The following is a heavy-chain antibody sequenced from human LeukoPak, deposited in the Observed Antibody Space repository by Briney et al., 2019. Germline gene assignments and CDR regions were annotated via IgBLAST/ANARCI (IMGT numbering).Heavy chain of an antibody. CDR2: IKQDGSEK. J-gene: IGHJ6*03. D-gene: IGHD4-17*01. Sequence: GGSLRLSCEASGFTFNNYVMTWVRQAPGKGLEWVANIKQDGSEKYYVDSVKGRFTISRDNAKNSLYLQMNSLRAEDTAVYYCARGTHGDYAYYYYMDVWGKGTTVTISS. CDR3: ARGTHGDYAYYYYMDV. V-gene: IGHV3-7*01. CDR1: GFTFNNYV.